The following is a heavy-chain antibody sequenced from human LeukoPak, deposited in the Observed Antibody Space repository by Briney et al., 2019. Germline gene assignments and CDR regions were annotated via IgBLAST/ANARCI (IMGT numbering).Heavy chain of an antibody. CDR3: ASAYSSGWSDAFDI. CDR2: ISSSGSTI. J-gene: IGHJ3*02. CDR1: GFTFSSYA. V-gene: IGHV3-48*04. D-gene: IGHD6-19*01. Sequence: GSLRLSCAASGFTFSSYAMNWVRQAPGKGLEWISYISSSGSTIYYADSVKGRFTISRDNAKNSLYLQMNSLRAEDTAVYYCASAYSSGWSDAFDIWGQGTMVTVSS.